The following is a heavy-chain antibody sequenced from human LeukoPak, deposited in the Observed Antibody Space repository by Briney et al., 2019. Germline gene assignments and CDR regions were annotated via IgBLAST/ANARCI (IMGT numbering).Heavy chain of an antibody. J-gene: IGHJ3*02. V-gene: IGHV3-30*01. CDR1: GFTLTTYA. CDR3: ARGYRPYDDAFDI. D-gene: IGHD3-16*02. Sequence: PGRSLRLSCAVSGFTLTTYAMHWVRQAPGKGLEWVAMFSYDGSIRYDADSVQGRFTISRDTSQNTLDLQMASLRPDDTAVYYCARGYRPYDDAFDIWGHGTLVTVSS. CDR2: FSYDGSIR.